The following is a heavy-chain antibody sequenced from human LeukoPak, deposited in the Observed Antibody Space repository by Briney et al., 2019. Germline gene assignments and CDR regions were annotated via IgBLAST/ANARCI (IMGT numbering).Heavy chain of an antibody. V-gene: IGHV3-7*01. Sequence: PGGSLRLSCAASGFTFSSYWMSWVRQAPGKGLEWVANIKQDGSEKYYVDSVKGRFTISRDNAKNSLYLQMNSLRAEDTAVYYCAREAPGTIYDFWSGYQNWFDPWGQGTLVTVSS. CDR3: AREAPGTIYDFWSGYQNWFDP. J-gene: IGHJ5*02. CDR1: GFTFSSYW. CDR2: IKQDGSEK. D-gene: IGHD3-3*01.